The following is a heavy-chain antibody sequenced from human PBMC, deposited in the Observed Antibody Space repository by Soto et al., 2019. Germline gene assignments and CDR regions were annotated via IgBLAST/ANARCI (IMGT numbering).Heavy chain of an antibody. Sequence: GGSLRLSCAASGFTFSSYAMSWVRQAPGKGLEWVSAISGSGGSTYYADSVKGRFTISRDNSKNTLYLQMNSLRDENAALYCCAKDFSGRSWIYFDYWGQGTLVTVSS. V-gene: IGHV3-23*01. CDR1: GFTFSSYA. CDR2: ISGSGGST. CDR3: AKDFSGRSWIYFDY. J-gene: IGHJ4*02. D-gene: IGHD6-13*01.